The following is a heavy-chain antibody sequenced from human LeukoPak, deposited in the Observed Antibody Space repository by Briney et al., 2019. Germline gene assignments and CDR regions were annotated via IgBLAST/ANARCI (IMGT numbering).Heavy chain of an antibody. CDR1: GFTFSSYS. Sequence: PGGSLRLSCAASGFTFSSYSMNWVRQAPGKGLEWVSAISGSGGSTYYADSVKGRFTISRDNSKNTLYLQMNSLRAEDTAVYYCAKDMYSSSWYPRFDPWGQGTLVTVSS. D-gene: IGHD6-13*01. V-gene: IGHV3-23*01. CDR3: AKDMYSSSWYPRFDP. CDR2: ISGSGGST. J-gene: IGHJ5*02.